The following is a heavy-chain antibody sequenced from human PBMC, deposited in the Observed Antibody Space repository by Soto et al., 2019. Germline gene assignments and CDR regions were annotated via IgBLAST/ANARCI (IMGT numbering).Heavy chain of an antibody. Sequence: SETLSLTCTVSGDTVSSTRWWSWVRLSPGRGLEWIGDIYHLGTTNYNPSLKRRVSISLDESKNQFSLKLTSVTAADTAVYYCARTMTTVTTLPYYFDSWGQGTLVTVSS. CDR1: GDTVSSTRW. CDR2: IYHLGTT. CDR3: ARTMTTVTTLPYYFDS. J-gene: IGHJ4*02. V-gene: IGHV4-4*02. D-gene: IGHD4-17*01.